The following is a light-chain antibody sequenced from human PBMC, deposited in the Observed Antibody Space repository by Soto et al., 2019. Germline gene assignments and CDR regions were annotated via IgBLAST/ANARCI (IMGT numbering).Light chain of an antibody. J-gene: IGLJ1*01. CDR1: SSNIGNNY. Sequence: QSVLTQPPSVSAAPGQKVTISCSGSSSNIGNNYVSWYQQLPGTAPKLLIYDNNKRPSGIPDRFSGSKSGTSATLGITGLQTGDEFEYYCGTSDRSLRAFYVFGTGHRVTVL. CDR3: GTSDRSLRAFYV. CDR2: DNN. V-gene: IGLV1-51*01.